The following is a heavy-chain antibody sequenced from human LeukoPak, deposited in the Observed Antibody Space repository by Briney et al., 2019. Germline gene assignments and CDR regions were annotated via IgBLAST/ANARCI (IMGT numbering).Heavy chain of an antibody. CDR2: INHSGST. CDR3: ATIRDTAHRYWYFDL. J-gene: IGHJ2*01. V-gene: IGHV4-34*01. Sequence: SETLSLTCAVYGGSFSGYYWSWIRQPPGKGLEWIGEINHSGSTNYNPSLKSRVTISVDTSKNQFSLKLSSVTAADTAVYYCATIRDTAHRYWYFDLWGRGTLVIVSS. D-gene: IGHD5-18*01. CDR1: GGSFSGYY.